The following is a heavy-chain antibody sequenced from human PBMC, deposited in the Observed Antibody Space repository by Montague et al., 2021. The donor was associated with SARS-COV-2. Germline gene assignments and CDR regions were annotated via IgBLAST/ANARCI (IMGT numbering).Heavy chain of an antibody. CDR2: IYGGGAV. CDR3: VRDHPYGGPRGAYDI. D-gene: IGHD4-23*01. J-gene: IGHJ3*02. V-gene: IGHV4-59*01. CDR1: GGSITGYY. Sequence: SETLSLTCTVSGGSITGYYWSWLRRSPGKGLEGIAYIYGGGAVNYNPSLGSRVTISTDTSKNRLSPKVNSVTAADTAVYYCVRDHPYGGPRGAYDIWGQGTVVTVSS.